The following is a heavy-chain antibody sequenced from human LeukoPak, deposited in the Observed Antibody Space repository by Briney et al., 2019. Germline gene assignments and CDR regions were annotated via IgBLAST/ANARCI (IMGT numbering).Heavy chain of an antibody. CDR3: ARDRSIAAAGTGDY. CDR1: GYSISSGYY. D-gene: IGHD6-13*01. Sequence: PSETLSLTCTVSGYSISSGYYWGWVRRPPGKGLEWIGSIYHSGSTYYNPSLKSRVTISVDTSKNQFSLKLSSVTAADTAVYYCARDRSIAAAGTGDYWGQGTLVTVSS. CDR2: IYHSGST. V-gene: IGHV4-38-2*02. J-gene: IGHJ4*02.